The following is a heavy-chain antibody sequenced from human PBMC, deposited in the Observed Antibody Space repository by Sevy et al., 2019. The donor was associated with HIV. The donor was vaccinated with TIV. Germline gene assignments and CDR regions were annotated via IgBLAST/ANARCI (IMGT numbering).Heavy chain of an antibody. D-gene: IGHD3-10*01. CDR2: INPNGGGT. J-gene: IGHJ4*02. CDR1: GYTFTGYY. Sequence: ASVKVSCKASGYTFTGYYIHWLRQAPGQGLEWMGWINPNGGGTNYAQKFQGRVTMTGDTSISTAYMDLTRLRSDDTAVYYCSRSVYGSGTYLNDYWGQGTLVTVSS. CDR3: SRSVYGSGTYLNDY. V-gene: IGHV1-2*02.